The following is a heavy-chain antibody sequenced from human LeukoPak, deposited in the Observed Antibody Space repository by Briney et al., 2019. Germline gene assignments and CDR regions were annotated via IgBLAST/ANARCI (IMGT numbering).Heavy chain of an antibody. J-gene: IGHJ4*02. D-gene: IGHD3-3*01. V-gene: IGHV1-2*02. CDR1: GCTFSVYY. CDR2: ISTNSGGT. Sequence: SVTVSCKASGCTFSVYYIHWVRQAPGQGLERMGWISTNSGGTKHAQRFQGRVTMTRDTSISTAYMEVSRLRSDDTAVYFCASSRFLEWLYLLDYWGQGTLVTVSS. CDR3: ASSRFLEWLYLLDY.